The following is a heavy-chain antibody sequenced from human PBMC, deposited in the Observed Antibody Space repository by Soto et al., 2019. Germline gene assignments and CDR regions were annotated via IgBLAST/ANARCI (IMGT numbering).Heavy chain of an antibody. CDR2: IYSGGST. CDR1: GFTVSSNY. D-gene: IGHD2-15*01. CDR3: ARTCSGGTCSFDY. J-gene: IGHJ4*02. V-gene: IGHV3-66*01. Sequence: LSHSCAASGFTVSSNYMSWVRQAPGKGLEWVSVIYSGGSTYYADSVKGRFTISRDNSENTLYLQMNSLRAEDTAVYCARTCSGGTCSFDYWGQGTLVTVSS.